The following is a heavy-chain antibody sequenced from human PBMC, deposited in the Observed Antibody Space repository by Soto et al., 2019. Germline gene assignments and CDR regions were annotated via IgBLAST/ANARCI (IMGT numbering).Heavy chain of an antibody. J-gene: IGHJ6*02. CDR1: GGSISSGGYY. CDR2: IYYSGST. CDR3: AREVLRSQQYYGMDV. D-gene: IGHD4-17*01. Sequence: PSETLSLTCTVSGGSISSGGYYWSWIRQHPGKGLEWIGYIYYSGSTYYNPSLKSRVTISVDTSKNQFSLKLSSVTAADTAVYYCAREVLRSQQYYGMDVWGQGTTVTVSS. V-gene: IGHV4-31*03.